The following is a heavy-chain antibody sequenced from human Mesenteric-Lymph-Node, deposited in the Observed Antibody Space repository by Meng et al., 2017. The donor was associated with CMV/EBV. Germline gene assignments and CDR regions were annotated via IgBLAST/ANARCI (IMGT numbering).Heavy chain of an antibody. D-gene: IGHD6-13*01. Sequence: GESLKISCVASGFLFSGYEINWVRQGPGKGLEWVSSISSSSSYIYYADSVKGRFTISRDNAKNSLYLQMNSLRAEDTAVYYCASEQQLDYWGQGTLVTVSS. CDR1: GFLFSGYE. CDR2: ISSSSSYI. J-gene: IGHJ4*02. V-gene: IGHV3-21*01. CDR3: ASEQQLDY.